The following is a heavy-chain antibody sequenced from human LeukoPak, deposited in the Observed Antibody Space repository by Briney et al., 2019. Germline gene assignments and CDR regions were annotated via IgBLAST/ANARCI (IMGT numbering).Heavy chain of an antibody. CDR2: ISVYNGNT. V-gene: IGHV1-18*04. CDR1: GYTFTSYG. D-gene: IGHD6-13*01. Sequence: GASVKVSCKASGYTFTSYGISWVRQAPGQGLEWMGWISVYNGNTNYAQKLQGRVTMTTDTSTSTAYMELRSLRSDDTAVYYCARGGRASIAAAGPRDYWGQGTLVTVSS. J-gene: IGHJ4*02. CDR3: ARGGRASIAAAGPRDY.